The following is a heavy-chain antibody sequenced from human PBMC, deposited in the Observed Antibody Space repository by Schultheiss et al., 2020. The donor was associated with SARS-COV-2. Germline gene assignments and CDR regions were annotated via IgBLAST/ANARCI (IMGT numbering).Heavy chain of an antibody. CDR3: AREDRKHFDL. CDR1: GFTFSNYW. CDR2: INSDGSSS. D-gene: IGHD1-14*01. Sequence: GESLKISCVASGFTFSNYWMHWVRQAPGKGLVWVSRINSDGSSSSYADSVKGRFTISRDNSKNTLYLQMNNLRPEDRAVYYCAREDRKHFDLWGRGTLVTVSS. V-gene: IGHV3-74*01. J-gene: IGHJ2*01.